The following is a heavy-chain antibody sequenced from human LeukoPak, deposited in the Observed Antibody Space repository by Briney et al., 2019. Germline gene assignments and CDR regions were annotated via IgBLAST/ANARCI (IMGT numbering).Heavy chain of an antibody. V-gene: IGHV3-21*04. CDR2: ISSGSSHI. CDR1: RFTFSSYS. D-gene: IGHD5-12*01. Sequence: PGGSLRLSCAASRFTFSSYSINWDRQASGKGLEWVSSISSGSSHIFYEDSVKGRFTISRDNAKNSLFLQMNSLRVEDTAIYYCVRGGAGATASDVLDIWGQGTMVTVSS. J-gene: IGHJ3*02. CDR3: VRGGAGATASDVLDI.